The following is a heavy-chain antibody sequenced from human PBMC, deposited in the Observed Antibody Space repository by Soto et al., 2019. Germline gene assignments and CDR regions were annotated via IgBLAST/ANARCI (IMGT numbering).Heavy chain of an antibody. CDR1: GYTFTSYY. Sequence: ASVKVSCKASGYTFTSYYMHWVRQAPGQGLEWMGIINPSGGSTSYAQKFQGRVTMTRDTSTSTVYMELSSLRSEDTAVYHCARDLTYYDFWSGYYSLYNWFDPWGQGTLVTVLL. J-gene: IGHJ5*02. D-gene: IGHD3-3*01. CDR2: INPSGGST. V-gene: IGHV1-46*01. CDR3: ARDLTYYDFWSGYYSLYNWFDP.